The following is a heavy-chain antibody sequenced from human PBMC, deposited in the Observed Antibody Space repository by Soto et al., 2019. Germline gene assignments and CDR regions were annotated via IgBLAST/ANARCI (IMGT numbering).Heavy chain of an antibody. Sequence: QVQLQESGPGLLEPSGTLSLTCGVSGGSITINYWWSWVRQPPGKGLEWIGDMYHSGRTNYVPSLKSRVTISVDKSKNQFSLRLTSVTAADTAMYYCAKSMGNYYDGSDAFDIWGQGTMVTVSS. D-gene: IGHD3-16*01. J-gene: IGHJ3*02. CDR2: MYHSGRT. CDR1: GGSITINYW. CDR3: AKSMGNYYDGSDAFDI. V-gene: IGHV4-4*02.